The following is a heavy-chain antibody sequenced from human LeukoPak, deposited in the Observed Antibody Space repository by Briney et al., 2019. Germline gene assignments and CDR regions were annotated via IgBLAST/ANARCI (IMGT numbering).Heavy chain of an antibody. CDR1: GFTFRSYG. J-gene: IGHJ4*02. CDR3: DPHDSSSQF. D-gene: IGHD6-6*01. CDR2: ISSDGSNK. Sequence: GRSLRLSCATSGFTFRSYGMHWVRQAPGTGLEWVAFISSDGSNKYYADTVQGRFTVSRDNSKNTLYLQMNSLKNEDTAVYYCDPHDSSSQFWGQGTLVTVSS. V-gene: IGHV3-30-3*01.